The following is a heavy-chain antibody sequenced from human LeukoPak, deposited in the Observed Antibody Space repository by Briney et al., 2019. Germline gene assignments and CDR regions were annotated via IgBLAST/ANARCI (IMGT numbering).Heavy chain of an antibody. J-gene: IGHJ4*02. CDR2: VYYSGST. CDR1: GGSISGYY. D-gene: IGHD2-15*01. CDR3: ARYCNGVNCFSFDY. Sequence: PSETLSLTCTVSGGSISGYYWSWIRQPPGKGLEWIGYVYYSGSTNYNLSLKSRVTMSVDTSKNQFSLKLKSVTAADTAVYYCARYCNGVNCFSFDYWGQGALVTVSS. V-gene: IGHV4-59*01.